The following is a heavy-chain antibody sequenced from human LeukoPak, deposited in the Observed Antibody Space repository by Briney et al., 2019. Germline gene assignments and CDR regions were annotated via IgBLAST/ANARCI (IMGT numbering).Heavy chain of an antibody. CDR1: GFTFNNYA. J-gene: IGHJ4*02. CDR3: ARDYADYVGYFFFDY. Sequence: GGSPRLFCAASGFTFNNYAMSWVRQAPGKGLEWVSSISGGGETTYYADSAKGRFTISRDNSQNTLYLQMNSLRAEDTAVYYCARDYADYVGYFFFDYWGQGTLVTVSS. V-gene: IGHV3-23*01. CDR2: ISGGGETT. D-gene: IGHD4-17*01.